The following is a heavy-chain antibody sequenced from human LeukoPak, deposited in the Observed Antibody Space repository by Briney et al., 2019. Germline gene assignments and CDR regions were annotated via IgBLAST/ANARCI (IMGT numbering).Heavy chain of an antibody. CDR3: ARDRALTGADY. D-gene: IGHD1-14*01. V-gene: IGHV4-59*01. CDR2: IYYSGST. Sequence: SETLSLTCTVSGGSISSYYWSWIRQPPGKGLEWIGYIYYSGSTNYNPSPKSRVTISVDTSKNQFSLKLSSVTAADTAVYYCARDRALTGADYWGQGTLVTVSS. J-gene: IGHJ4*02. CDR1: GGSISSYY.